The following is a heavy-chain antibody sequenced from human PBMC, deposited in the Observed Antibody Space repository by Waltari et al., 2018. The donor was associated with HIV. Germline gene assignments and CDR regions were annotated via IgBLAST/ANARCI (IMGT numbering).Heavy chain of an antibody. Sequence: EVQLVESGGGLVRPGGSLGLSCAASGFTFTNNAMNWVRQAPGKGLEWVSAISGSGGSTYYADSVKGRFTISRDNSKNTLYLQMNSLRAEDTAVYYCAKDDSTGSSGYYPFHYWGQGTLITVSS. CDR3: AKDDSTGSSGYYPFHY. D-gene: IGHD3-22*01. CDR1: GFTFTNNA. CDR2: ISGSGGST. V-gene: IGHV3-23*04. J-gene: IGHJ4*02.